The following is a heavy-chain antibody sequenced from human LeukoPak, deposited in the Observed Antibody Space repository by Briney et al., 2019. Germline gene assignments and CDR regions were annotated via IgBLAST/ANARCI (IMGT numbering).Heavy chain of an antibody. CDR3: ARGGSSPPYYYYGMDV. Sequence: SETLSLTCAVYGGSFSGYHWNWIRQPPGKGLEWIGEIDHSGSTNYNPSLKSRVTISVDKSKNQFSLKLSSVTAADTAVYYCARGGSSPPYYYYGMDVWGQGTTVTVSS. D-gene: IGHD6-13*01. V-gene: IGHV4-34*01. CDR2: IDHSGST. CDR1: GGSFSGYH. J-gene: IGHJ6*02.